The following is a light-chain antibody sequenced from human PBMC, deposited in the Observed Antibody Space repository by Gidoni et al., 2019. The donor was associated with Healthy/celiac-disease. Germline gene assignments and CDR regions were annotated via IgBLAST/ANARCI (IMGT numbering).Light chain of an antibody. Sequence: QSALTQLASVSGSPGQSIPISCTETSGDAGSYNLVSWYQQHPGKAPKLIIYEGSKRPSGVSNRFSGSRSGNTASLTISGLQAGDEADYYCCSYAGSSTFGVFGGGTKLTVL. CDR1: SGDAGSYNL. CDR3: CSYAGSSTFGV. J-gene: IGLJ2*01. V-gene: IGLV2-23*03. CDR2: EGS.